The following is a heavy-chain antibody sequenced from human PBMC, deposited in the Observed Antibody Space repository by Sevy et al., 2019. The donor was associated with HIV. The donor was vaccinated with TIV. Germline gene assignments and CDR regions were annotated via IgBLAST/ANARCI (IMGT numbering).Heavy chain of an antibody. V-gene: IGHV4-4*07. CDR2: IYNRGIT. CDR1: GGSVRKFY. Sequence: SETLSLTCSVSGGSVRKFYWSWIRQSAGKGLEWIGHIYNRGITNYNPSLKSRLTMSLDTCNNQFSLKMTSVTAADTAVYYCAGADTIIRGIGAFDLWGQGALVTVSS. CDR3: AGADTIIRGIGAFDL. J-gene: IGHJ4*02. D-gene: IGHD3-10*01.